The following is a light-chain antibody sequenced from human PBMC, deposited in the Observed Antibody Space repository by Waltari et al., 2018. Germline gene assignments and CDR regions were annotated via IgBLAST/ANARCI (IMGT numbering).Light chain of an antibody. CDR3: YSSDSTGLRV. Sequence: YELTPPPSVSVSPGQTARITPSGHELPRKYAFWFQQKSGQAPRLVIYEDTKRPSGIPERFSGSSSGTVATLTITGAQVDDEADYYCYSSDSTGLRVFGGGTTVVVL. CDR1: ELPRKY. J-gene: IGLJ1*01. CDR2: EDT. V-gene: IGLV3-10*01.